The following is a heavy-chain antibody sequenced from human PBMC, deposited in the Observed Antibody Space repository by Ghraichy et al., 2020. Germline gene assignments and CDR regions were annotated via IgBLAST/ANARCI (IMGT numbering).Heavy chain of an antibody. D-gene: IGHD7-27*01. J-gene: IGHJ4*02. V-gene: IGHV3-7*03. CDR1: GFIFSNYW. CDR2: IKQDGSEQ. Sequence: GESLNISCAASGFIFSNYWMSWVRQAPGKGLEWVANIKQDGSEQSYVDSVRGRFTISRDNAKNSLYLHLNSLRAEDTAVYYCASGGWGLWGQGTLVTVSS. CDR3: ASGGWGL.